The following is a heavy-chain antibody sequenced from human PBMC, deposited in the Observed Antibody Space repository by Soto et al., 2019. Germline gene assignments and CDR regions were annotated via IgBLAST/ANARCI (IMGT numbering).Heavy chain of an antibody. CDR1: GYTFTSYD. Sequence: QVPLVQSGAEVKKPGASVKVSCKASGYTFTSYDINWVRQATGQGLEWMGWMNPNSGNTGYAQKFQGRVTMTRNTSISTAYMELSSLRSEDTAVYYCARGIAAAGTPYYYYYTDVWGKGTTVTVSS. CDR3: ARGIAAAGTPYYYYYTDV. J-gene: IGHJ6*03. CDR2: MNPNSGNT. V-gene: IGHV1-8*01. D-gene: IGHD6-13*01.